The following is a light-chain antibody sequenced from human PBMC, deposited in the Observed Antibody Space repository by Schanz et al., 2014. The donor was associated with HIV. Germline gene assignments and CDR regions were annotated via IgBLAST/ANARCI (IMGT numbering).Light chain of an antibody. CDR1: QSLSSSY. J-gene: IGKJ1*01. Sequence: EIVLTQSPGSLSLSPGGRATLSCGASQSLSSSYLAWYQQKRDQPPRLVIYATSTRAAGIPDRFSGTGSGTDFTLTISSLEPEDFAVYYCQQYGSSPTFGQGTRVEIK. CDR2: ATS. V-gene: IGKV3-20*01. CDR3: QQYGSSPT.